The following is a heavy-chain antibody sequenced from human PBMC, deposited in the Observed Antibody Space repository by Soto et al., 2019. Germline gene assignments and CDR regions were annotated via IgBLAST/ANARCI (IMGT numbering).Heavy chain of an antibody. D-gene: IGHD5-18*01. J-gene: IGHJ4*02. CDR1: GGSISSDYYY. Sequence: SETLSLTCTVSGGSISSDYYYWSWIRQPPGKGLEWLASIYYSGSTYYNPTLKSRLTISIDTSKNQFSLKLSSVTAADTAVYYCASNRYGYTFYDYWAQGTLVTVSS. CDR2: IYYSGST. V-gene: IGHV4-30-4*01. CDR3: ASNRYGYTFYDY.